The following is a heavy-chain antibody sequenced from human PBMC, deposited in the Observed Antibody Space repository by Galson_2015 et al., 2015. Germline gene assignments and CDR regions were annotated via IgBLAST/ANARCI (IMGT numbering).Heavy chain of an antibody. CDR1: GFTFSSYG. D-gene: IGHD2-2*02. Sequence: SLRLSCAASGFTFSSYGMSWVRQAPGKGLEWVTSISADGGGTYYADSVKGRFTISRDNSKNSLYLHMSSLRADDTAVYYCAKADCSRASCYTFDSWGQGTLVTVSS. CDR2: ISADGGGT. V-gene: IGHV3-23*01. J-gene: IGHJ4*02. CDR3: AKADCSRASCYTFDS.